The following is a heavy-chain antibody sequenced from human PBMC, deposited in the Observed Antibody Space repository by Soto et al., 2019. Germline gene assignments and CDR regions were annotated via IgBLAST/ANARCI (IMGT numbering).Heavy chain of an antibody. CDR1: GESFIGYY. CDR2: INHRGST. CDR3: ARTDIVTTNWFAP. Sequence: QVHLQQWGAGLLKPSETLSLTCAVYGESFIGYYWTWIRQPPGKGLEGIGEINHRGSTNYNPSLKSRVTISIDTSKNQFSLKLSSVTAADTSVYYCARTDIVTTNWFAPWGQGTLVTVSS. D-gene: IGHD5-12*01. J-gene: IGHJ5*02. V-gene: IGHV4-34*02.